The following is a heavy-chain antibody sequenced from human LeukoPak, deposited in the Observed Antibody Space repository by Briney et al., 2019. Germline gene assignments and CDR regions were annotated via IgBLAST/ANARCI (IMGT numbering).Heavy chain of an antibody. D-gene: IGHD3-22*01. CDR1: GGSFSGYY. V-gene: IGHV4-34*01. J-gene: IGHJ4*02. Sequence: SETLSLTCAVYGGSFSGYYWSWIRQPPGKGLDWIGEINHSGSTNYNPSLKSRVTISVDTSKNQFSLKLSSVTAADTAVYYCARALFFYDSSGYYGYWGQGTLVTVSS. CDR2: INHSGST. CDR3: ARALFFYDSSGYYGY.